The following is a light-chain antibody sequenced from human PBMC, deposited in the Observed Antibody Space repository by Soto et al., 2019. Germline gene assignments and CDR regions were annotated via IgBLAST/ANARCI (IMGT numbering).Light chain of an antibody. J-gene: IGLJ1*01. CDR1: SSNIGSNY. Sequence: LTQPPSASGTPGQGVTISCSGSSSNIGSNYVYWYQQLPGTAPKLLIYNNNQRPSGVPDRFSASKSGTSASLAIRGLRSDDEADYYCSSWDGSLSGYVFGAGTKVTVL. CDR3: SSWDGSLSGYV. V-gene: IGLV1-47*02. CDR2: NNN.